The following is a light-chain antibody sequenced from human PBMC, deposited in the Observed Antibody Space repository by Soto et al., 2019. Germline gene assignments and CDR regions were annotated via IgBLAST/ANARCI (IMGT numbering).Light chain of an antibody. J-gene: IGLJ1*01. CDR1: SSNIGSNY. Sequence: LTQPPSASGTPGQGVTISCSGSSSNIGSNYVYWYQQLPGTAPKLLIYNNNQRPSGVPDRFSASKSGTSASLAIRGLRSDDEADYYCSSWDGSLSGYVFGAGTKVTVL. CDR3: SSWDGSLSGYV. V-gene: IGLV1-47*02. CDR2: NNN.